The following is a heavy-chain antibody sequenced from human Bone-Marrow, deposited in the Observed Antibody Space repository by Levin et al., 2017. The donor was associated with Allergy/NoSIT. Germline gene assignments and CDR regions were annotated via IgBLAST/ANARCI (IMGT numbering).Heavy chain of an antibody. D-gene: IGHD2-15*01. J-gene: IGHJ6*02. Sequence: GGSLRLSCAASGFSVSNNYMTWVRQAPGKGLEWVSVIFSGGSTYYADSVKGRFTISRDNSKNTMYLQMTSLRGEDTAVYYCARGPGYCSGGTCHDLVTRYYYSGMNVWGQGTTVTVSS. CDR2: IFSGGST. CDR3: ARGPGYCSGGTCHDLVTRYYYSGMNV. CDR1: GFSVSNNY. V-gene: IGHV3-66*01.